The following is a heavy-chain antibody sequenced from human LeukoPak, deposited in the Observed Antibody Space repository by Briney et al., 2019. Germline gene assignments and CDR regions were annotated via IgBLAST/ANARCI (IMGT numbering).Heavy chain of an antibody. CDR2: IDSDGSYT. V-gene: IGHV3-74*01. Sequence: GGSLRLSCAASGFTFSSYSMNWVRQAPGKGLVWVSRIDSDGSYTSYADSVKGRFTVSRDNAKNTLFLQMNSLRAEDTAVYYCARRVYGDYFDSWGQGTVVTVSS. CDR1: GFTFSSYS. J-gene: IGHJ4*02. D-gene: IGHD4-17*01. CDR3: ARRVYGDYFDS.